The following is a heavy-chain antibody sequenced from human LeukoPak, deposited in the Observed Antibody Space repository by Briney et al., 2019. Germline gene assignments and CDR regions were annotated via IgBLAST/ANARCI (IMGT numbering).Heavy chain of an antibody. D-gene: IGHD3-16*02. CDR2: IGSSSSYI. J-gene: IGHJ4*02. V-gene: IGHV3-21*01. CDR1: GFTFSSYS. Sequence: PGGSLRLSXAASGFTFSSYSMNWVRQAPGKGLEWVSSIGSSSSYIYYADSVKGRFTISRDNAKNSLYLQMNSLRAEDTAVYYCAREVVWDYDYVWGSYRSTAFDYWGQGTLVTVSS. CDR3: AREVVWDYDYVWGSYRSTAFDY.